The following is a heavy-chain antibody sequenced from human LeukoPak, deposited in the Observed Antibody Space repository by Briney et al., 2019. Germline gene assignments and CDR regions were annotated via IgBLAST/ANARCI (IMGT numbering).Heavy chain of an antibody. CDR2: IWYDGSNK. V-gene: IGHV3-33*01. J-gene: IGHJ4*02. CDR1: GFTFSSYG. Sequence: GGSLRLSCAASGFTFSSYGMHWVRQAPGKGLEWVAVIWYDGSNKYYADSVKGRFTISRDNSKNTLYLQMNSLRAEDTAVYYCARDSGHYDILYYFDYWGQGTLVTVSP. CDR3: ARDSGHYDILYYFDY. D-gene: IGHD3-9*01.